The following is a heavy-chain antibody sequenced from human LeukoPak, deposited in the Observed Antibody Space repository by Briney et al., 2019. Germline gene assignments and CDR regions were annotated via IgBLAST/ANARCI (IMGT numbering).Heavy chain of an antibody. D-gene: IGHD3-10*01. CDR1: GFTFSDYY. Sequence: PGGSLRLSCAASGFTFSDYYMSWIRQAPGKGLEWVSYISSSGSTIYYADSVKGRFTISRDNAKNSLYLQMNSLRAEDTAVYYCARDSSSSGSGSYYKRHAFDIWGQGTMVTVSS. V-gene: IGHV3-11*01. J-gene: IGHJ3*02. CDR2: ISSSGSTI. CDR3: ARDSSSSGSGSYYKRHAFDI.